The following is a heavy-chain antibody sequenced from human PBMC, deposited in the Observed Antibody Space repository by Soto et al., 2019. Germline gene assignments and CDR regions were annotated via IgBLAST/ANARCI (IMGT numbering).Heavy chain of an antibody. CDR2: ISHDGSYK. J-gene: IGHJ3*02. V-gene: IGHV3-30*18. CDR1: GFSFTTYV. D-gene: IGHD1-26*01. CDR3: AKGLLVIVGTTLPRDAFNI. Sequence: QVQLVESGGGVVQPGRSLRLSCAASGFSFTTYVMHWVRQAPGKGLEWVAVISHDGSYKYYGDAVKGRFTISRDTSKNAVDLEMNSLRPEDTAVYYCAKGLLVIVGTTLPRDAFNIWGQGTMVTVSS.